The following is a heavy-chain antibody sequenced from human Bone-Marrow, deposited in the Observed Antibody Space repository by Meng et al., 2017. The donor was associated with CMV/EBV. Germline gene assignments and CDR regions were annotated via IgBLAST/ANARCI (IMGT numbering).Heavy chain of an antibody. CDR1: GFTFSGYG. D-gene: IGHD1-14*01. V-gene: IGHV3-33*01. Sequence: CVESGFTFSGYGFHWVRQAPGKGLGWVAVIWYDGSNKYYADSVKGRFIISRDNSKNTVYLQMNSLRAEDTAVYYCASPSSSPGPFDLWGRGTLVTVSS. CDR3: ASPSSSPGPFDL. J-gene: IGHJ2*01. CDR2: IWYDGSNK.